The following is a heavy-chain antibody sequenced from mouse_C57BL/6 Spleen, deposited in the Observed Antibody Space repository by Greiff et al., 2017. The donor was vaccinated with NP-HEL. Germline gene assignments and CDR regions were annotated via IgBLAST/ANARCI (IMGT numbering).Heavy chain of an antibody. CDR1: GYTFTSYW. D-gene: IGHD4-1*01. CDR3: ARTEANWGYAMDY. Sequence: VKLQESGAELVKPGASVKMSCKASGYTFTSYWITWVKQRPGQGLEWIGDIYPGSGSTNYNEKFKSKATLTVDTSSSTAYMQLSSLTSEDSAVYYCARTEANWGYAMDYWGQGTSVTVSS. CDR2: IYPGSGST. J-gene: IGHJ4*01. V-gene: IGHV1-55*01.